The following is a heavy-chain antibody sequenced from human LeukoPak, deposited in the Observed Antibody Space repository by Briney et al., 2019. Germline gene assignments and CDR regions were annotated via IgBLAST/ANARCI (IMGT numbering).Heavy chain of an antibody. CDR2: IYYSGNT. CDR1: GVSISSSNSY. Sequence: SETLSLTCTVSGVSISSSNSYWGWIRQPPGKGLEWIGSIYYSGNTYYNASLKSQVSISIDTSKNQFSLKLTSVTAADTAVYYCARGRGIIAGATFFDYWGQGTLVTVSS. CDR3: ARGRGIIAGATFFDY. J-gene: IGHJ4*02. D-gene: IGHD1-26*01. V-gene: IGHV4-39*01.